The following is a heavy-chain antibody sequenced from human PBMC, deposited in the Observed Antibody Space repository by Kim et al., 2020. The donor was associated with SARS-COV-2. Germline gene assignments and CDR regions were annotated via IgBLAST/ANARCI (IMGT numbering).Heavy chain of an antibody. J-gene: IGHJ3*02. Sequence: ASVKVSCKASGYTFTSYAMHWVRQAPGQRLEWMGWINAGNGNTKYSQKFQGRVTITRDTSASTAYMELSSLRSEDTAVYYCARDKFVVVPAAYDAFDIWGQGTMVTVSS. V-gene: IGHV1-3*01. CDR2: INAGNGNT. CDR1: GYTFTSYA. D-gene: IGHD2-2*01. CDR3: ARDKFVVVPAAYDAFDI.